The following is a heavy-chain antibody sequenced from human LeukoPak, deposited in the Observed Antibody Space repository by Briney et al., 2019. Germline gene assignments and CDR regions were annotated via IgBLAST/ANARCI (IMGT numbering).Heavy chain of an antibody. J-gene: IGHJ4*02. CDR3: ARESPGQCYFDY. CDR1: GYIFTTYY. D-gene: IGHD1-1*01. V-gene: IGHV1-46*01. CDR2: ISPSSDAT. Sequence: GASVKVSFKSSGYIFTTYYLHWVREAPGQGLEWLGMISPSSDATNIAQRFLGRVSVTSDTSTTTVYMELRTLRSDDTAVYYCARESPGQCYFDYWGQGTLVTISS.